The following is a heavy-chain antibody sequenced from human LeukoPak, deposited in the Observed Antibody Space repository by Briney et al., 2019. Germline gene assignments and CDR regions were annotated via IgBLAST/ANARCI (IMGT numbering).Heavy chain of an antibody. CDR3: ARGDDLLTGSYDWFNP. D-gene: IGHD3-9*01. CDR1: GVSMNNNY. CDR2: MSFSGSA. Sequence: PETLSLTCAVSGVSMNNNYWAWIRQSPGGKLEWVGYMSFSGSATYNPSLNSRVSISVDSSKNQFSLDLTSLTAADTAVYYCARGDDLLTGSYDWFNPWGQGTLVIVSS. V-gene: IGHV4-4*09. J-gene: IGHJ5*02.